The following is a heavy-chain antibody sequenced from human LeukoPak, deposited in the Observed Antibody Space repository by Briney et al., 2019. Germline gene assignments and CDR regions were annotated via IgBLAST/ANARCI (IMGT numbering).Heavy chain of an antibody. J-gene: IGHJ4*02. CDR1: GFSFSDYY. D-gene: IGHD4-17*01. CDR3: ARDYDYGDYPGY. Sequence: GGSLRLSCVASGFSFSDYYMSWIRQAPGKGLEWVSYISSSSDYTNYADSVKGRFTISRDNAKNSLYLQMNSLRAEDTALYYCARDYDYGDYPGYWGQGTLVTVSS. V-gene: IGHV3-11*05. CDR2: ISSSSDYT.